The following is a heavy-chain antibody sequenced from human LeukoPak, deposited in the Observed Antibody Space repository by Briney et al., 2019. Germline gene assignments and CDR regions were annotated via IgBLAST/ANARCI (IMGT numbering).Heavy chain of an antibody. Sequence: PSETLSLTCTVSGGSISSYYWSWTRQPPGKGLEWIGYIYYSGSTNYNPSLKSRVTISVDTSKNQFSLKLSSVTAADTAVYYCASLLWFGETAYFDYWGQGTLVTVSS. V-gene: IGHV4-59*01. D-gene: IGHD3-10*01. J-gene: IGHJ4*02. CDR1: GGSISSYY. CDR2: IYYSGST. CDR3: ASLLWFGETAYFDY.